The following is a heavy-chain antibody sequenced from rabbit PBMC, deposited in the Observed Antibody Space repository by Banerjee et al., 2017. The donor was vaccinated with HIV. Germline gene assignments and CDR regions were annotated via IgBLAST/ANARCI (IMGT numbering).Heavy chain of an antibody. CDR2: INTSSGNT. CDR1: GLSFSDNYV. V-gene: IGHV1S40*01. CDR3: ARDCAGVIVGNFNL. D-gene: IGHD4-2*01. J-gene: IGHJ4*01. Sequence: QSLEESGGGLVKHGRSLTLPCTASGLSFSDNYVMCWVRQAPGKGLEWIGCINTSSGNTVYASGAKGLFTISKTSATTVTLQMTSLTAADSSTDCGARDCAGVIVGNFNLWGQGTLVTVS.